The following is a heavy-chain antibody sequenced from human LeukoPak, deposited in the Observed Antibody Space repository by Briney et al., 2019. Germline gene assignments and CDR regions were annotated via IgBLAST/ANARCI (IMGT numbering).Heavy chain of an antibody. D-gene: IGHD6-13*01. CDR2: IKQDGSEK. Sequence: GGSLRLSCAASGFTFSDYQMNWIRQAPGKGLEWVANIKQDGSEKYYMDSVKGRFTISRDNAKNSLYLQMNSLRAEDTAVYYCARGLAAADYWGQGTLVTVSS. CDR1: GFTFSDYQ. V-gene: IGHV3-7*01. CDR3: ARGLAAADY. J-gene: IGHJ4*02.